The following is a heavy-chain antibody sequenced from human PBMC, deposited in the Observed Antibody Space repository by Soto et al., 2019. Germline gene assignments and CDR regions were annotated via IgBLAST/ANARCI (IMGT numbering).Heavy chain of an antibody. CDR1: VFTLTTYS. CDR3: VRERGLSSFYGMDV. V-gene: IGHV3-21*01. J-gene: IGHJ6*02. Sequence: GWSLRLSCESSVFTLTTYSMNWVRQASGKGLEWVSSITSSSSNIHYADSVKGRFTISRDNARNSLYLQMNSLRAEDTAVYYCVRERGLSSFYGMDVWGQGTAVTVSS. D-gene: IGHD3-10*01. CDR2: ITSSSSNI.